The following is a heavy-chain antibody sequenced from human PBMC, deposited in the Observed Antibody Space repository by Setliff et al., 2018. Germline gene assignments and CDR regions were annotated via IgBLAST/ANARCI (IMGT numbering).Heavy chain of an antibody. Sequence: GASVKVSCKAPGYTFPAYYMHWVRQAPRQGPEWMGWINPDSGDTNFAQKFQGRVTMTRDMATTPDYLDLNSLRSDDTATYFCARDRDVSTIFGVVIPAASGLGYWGQGTLVTVSS. V-gene: IGHV1-2*02. CDR1: GYTFPAYY. D-gene: IGHD3-3*01. J-gene: IGHJ4*02. CDR2: INPDSGDT. CDR3: ARDRDVSTIFGVVIPAASGLGY.